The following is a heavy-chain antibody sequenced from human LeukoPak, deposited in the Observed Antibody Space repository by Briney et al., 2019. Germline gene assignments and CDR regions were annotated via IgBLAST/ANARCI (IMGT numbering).Heavy chain of an antibody. CDR3: ARVAYCGGDCYTIDY. V-gene: IGHV4-59*01. J-gene: IGHJ4*02. CDR2: IYYSGST. Sequence: SETLSLTCTVSGGSISSYYWSWIRQPPGKGLEWIGYIYYSGSTNYNPSLKSRVTMSVDTSKNQFSLKLSSVTAADTAVYYCARVAYCGGDCYTIDYWGQGTLVTVSS. CDR1: GGSISSYY. D-gene: IGHD2-21*02.